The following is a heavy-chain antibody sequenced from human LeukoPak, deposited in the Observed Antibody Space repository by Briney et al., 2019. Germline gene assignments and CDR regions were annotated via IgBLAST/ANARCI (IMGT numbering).Heavy chain of an antibody. V-gene: IGHV3-30-3*01. CDR1: GFTFSSYA. CDR2: ISKDGSDT. CDR3: ARERYSGSFDY. J-gene: IGHJ4*02. D-gene: IGHD1-26*01. Sequence: GGSLRLSCAASGFTFSSYAMFWVRQAPGKGLEWVTIISKDGSDTFYADSVRGRFTISRDNSKNMLYLQLNSLTTEDTALYYCARERYSGSFDYWGQGTLVTVSS.